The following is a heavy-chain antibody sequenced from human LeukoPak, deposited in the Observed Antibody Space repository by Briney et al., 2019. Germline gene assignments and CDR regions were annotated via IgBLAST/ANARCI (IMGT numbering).Heavy chain of an antibody. D-gene: IGHD3-22*01. CDR1: GGPINSGGYY. CDR2: LYFSGST. CDR3: AREAYSSGYYY. J-gene: IGHJ4*02. V-gene: IGHV4-31*03. Sequence: MSSQTLSLTCTVSGGPINSGGYYWSWIRQLPRKGLEWIGYLYFSGSTYFNPSLKSRVTILEDTSKNLFSLRLSSVTAADTAVYYCAREAYSSGYYYWGQGTLVTVSS.